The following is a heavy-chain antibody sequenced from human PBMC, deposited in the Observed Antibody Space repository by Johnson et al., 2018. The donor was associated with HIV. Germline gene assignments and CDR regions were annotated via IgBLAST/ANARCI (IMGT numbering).Heavy chain of an antibody. J-gene: IGHJ3*02. Sequence: VQLVESGGGLVQPGGPLRLSCAASGFTFSSYVMNWVRQAPGKGLEWVSGISGSGGSTYYADSVKGRFTISRDNGKDSLYLQMNSLTNEDTGIYYCAKDMVPWFGEFPWAFDAFDIWGQGTMVTVSS. CDR2: ISGSGGST. CDR1: GFTFSSYV. V-gene: IGHV3-23*04. D-gene: IGHD3-10*01. CDR3: AKDMVPWFGEFPWAFDAFDI.